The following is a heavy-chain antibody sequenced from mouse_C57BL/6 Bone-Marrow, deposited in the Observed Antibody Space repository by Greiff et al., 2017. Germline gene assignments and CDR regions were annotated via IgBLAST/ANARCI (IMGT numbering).Heavy chain of an antibody. D-gene: IGHD1-1*01. J-gene: IGHJ3*01. CDR2: IYPRSGNT. CDR3: ARSIYYYARFAY. CDR1: GYTFTSYG. V-gene: IGHV1-81*01. Sequence: VKLVESGAELARPGASVKLSCKASGYTFTSYGISWVKQRTGQGLEWIGEIYPRSGNTYYTEKFKGKATLTADKSSSTAYMELRSLTSEDSAVYFCARSIYYYARFAYWGQGTLVTVSA.